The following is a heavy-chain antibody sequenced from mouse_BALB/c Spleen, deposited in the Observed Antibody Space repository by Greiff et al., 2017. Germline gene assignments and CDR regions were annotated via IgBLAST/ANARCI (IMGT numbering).Heavy chain of an antibody. Sequence: VQLQQSGAELVKPGASVKLSCTASGFNIKDTYMHWVKQRPEQGLEWIGRIDPANGNTKYDPKFQGKATITADTSSNTAYLQLSSLTSEDTAVYYCARWGNYLYYFDYWGQGTTLTVSS. CDR2: IDPANGNT. CDR1: GFNIKDTY. V-gene: IGHV14-3*02. J-gene: IGHJ2*01. D-gene: IGHD2-1*01. CDR3: ARWGNYLYYFDY.